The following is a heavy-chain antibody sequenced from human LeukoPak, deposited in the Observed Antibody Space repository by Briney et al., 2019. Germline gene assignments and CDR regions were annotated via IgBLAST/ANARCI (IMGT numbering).Heavy chain of an antibody. CDR1: DFPVSDNY. V-gene: IGHV3-53*01. J-gene: IGHJ4*02. CDR3: GGSGSYYTPSYY. Sequence: GGSLRLSCATSDFPVSDNYMSWVRQAPGRELEWVSVISNDCVTNYADSVKGRFTISRDDSNDTVFLQMSSLKPDDTGVYYYGGSGSYYTPSYYWGQGTPVTVSS. CDR2: ISNDCVT. D-gene: IGHD3-10*01.